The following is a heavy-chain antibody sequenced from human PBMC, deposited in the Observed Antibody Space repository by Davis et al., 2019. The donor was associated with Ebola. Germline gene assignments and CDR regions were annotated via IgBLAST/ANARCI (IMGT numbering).Heavy chain of an antibody. J-gene: IGHJ4*02. CDR1: GFTFSNYV. D-gene: IGHD3-16*02. Sequence: PGGSLRLPCAASGFTFSNYVIGWVRQAPGKGLEWVSTISGGGGGTNYADAVKGRFTISRANSKNTVFLQMDSLRAEDTALYYCAKGSYDYVWGTFRYFFDYWGQGTLVTVSS. V-gene: IGHV3-23*01. CDR3: AKGSYDYVWGTFRYFFDY. CDR2: ISGGGGGT.